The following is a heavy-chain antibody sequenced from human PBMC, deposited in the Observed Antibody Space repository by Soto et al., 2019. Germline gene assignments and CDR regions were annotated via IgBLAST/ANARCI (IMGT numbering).Heavy chain of an antibody. CDR3: ARPFDSSGLFDY. V-gene: IGHV5-51*01. D-gene: IGHD6-19*01. CDR1: GYSFTSYW. CDR2: IWPGDSDT. J-gene: IGHJ4*02. Sequence: GESLKISCKGSGYSFTSYWIGWVRQMPGKGLEYMGIIWPGDSDTRYSPSFQGQVTISADKSTRTAYLQWSNLKASDTAMYYCARPFDSSGLFDYWGQGTLVTVS.